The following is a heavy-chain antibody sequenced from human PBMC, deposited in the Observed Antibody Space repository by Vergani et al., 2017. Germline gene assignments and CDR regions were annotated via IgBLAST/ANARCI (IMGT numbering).Heavy chain of an antibody. CDR3: AKVGRSEVAGTFGAFDI. J-gene: IGHJ3*02. CDR2: ISYSGGST. Sequence: EVQLMASGGGLVQPGGSLRLSCSESAISLSTYTMSWVRQVPGRGLEWVSTISYSGGSTYYAESVRGRFTISRDRSKNTLFLHMNSLRPEDTAVYYCAKVGRSEVAGTFGAFDIWGQGTMVTVSS. CDR1: AISLSTYT. D-gene: IGHD6-19*01. V-gene: IGHV3-23*01.